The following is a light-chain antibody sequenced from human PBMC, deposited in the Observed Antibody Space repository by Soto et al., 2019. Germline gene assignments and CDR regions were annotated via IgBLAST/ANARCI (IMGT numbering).Light chain of an antibody. CDR1: QSVSSN. Sequence: EIVMTQSPATLSVSPGERATLSCRASQSVSSNLAWYQQKPGQAPSLLIYAASTRATGIPARFSGSGSGTEFTLTISGLQSEDFAVYYCQQSNNWPLTFGQGTKVEFK. CDR2: AAS. V-gene: IGKV3-15*01. J-gene: IGKJ1*01. CDR3: QQSNNWPLT.